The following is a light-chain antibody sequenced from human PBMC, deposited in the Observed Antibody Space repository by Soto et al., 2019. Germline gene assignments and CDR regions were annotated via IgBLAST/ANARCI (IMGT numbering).Light chain of an antibody. CDR1: QSITSY. CDR3: QQSYSTLFT. CDR2: PAS. V-gene: IGKV1-39*01. Sequence: DIRMTQSPSSLSASVGDRVTSSCRASQSITSYVNWYQQKAGKAPKLLIYPASNLQSGVPSRFSGSGSGTDFTLTISSLHPEDFATYYCQQSYSTLFTFGPGTKVDIK. J-gene: IGKJ3*01.